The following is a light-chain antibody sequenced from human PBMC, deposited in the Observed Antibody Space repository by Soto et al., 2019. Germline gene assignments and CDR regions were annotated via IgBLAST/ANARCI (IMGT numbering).Light chain of an antibody. CDR3: QQYDDSPSIT. CDR1: ESVSNGY. V-gene: IGKV3-20*01. Sequence: EIVLTQSPATLSLSPGERATLSCRASESVSNGYLAWYQQKPRQAPRLLIYGVSNRATGIPDRFSGSRSGTDFSLTISRLEPEDGAVYYCQQYDDSPSITFGQGTRLEIK. J-gene: IGKJ5*01. CDR2: GVS.